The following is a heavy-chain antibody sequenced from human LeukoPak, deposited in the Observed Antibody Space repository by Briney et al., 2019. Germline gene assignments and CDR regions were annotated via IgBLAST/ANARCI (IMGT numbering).Heavy chain of an antibody. CDR1: GGSISSYY. J-gene: IGHJ3*02. D-gene: IGHD2-21*02. CDR2: IYYSGST. Sequence: SETLSLTCTVSGGSISSYYWSWIRQPPGKGLEWIGYIYYSGSTNYNPSLKSRVTISVDTSKNQFSLKLSSVTAADTAVYYCAGFCGGDCSGAFDIWGQGTMVTVSS. CDR3: AGFCGGDCSGAFDI. V-gene: IGHV4-59*01.